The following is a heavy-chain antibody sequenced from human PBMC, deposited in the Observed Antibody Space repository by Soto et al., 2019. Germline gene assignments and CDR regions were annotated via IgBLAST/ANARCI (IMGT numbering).Heavy chain of an antibody. J-gene: IGHJ5*02. Sequence: ASVKVSCKASGYTFTGYYMHWVRQAPGQGLEWMGWINPNSGGTNYAQKFQGWVTMTRDTSISTAYMELSRLRSDDTAVYYCARGGSTIVVVKRSWFDPWGQGTLVTVSS. CDR1: GYTFTGYY. V-gene: IGHV1-2*04. CDR3: ARGGSTIVVVKRSWFDP. CDR2: INPNSGGT. D-gene: IGHD2-15*01.